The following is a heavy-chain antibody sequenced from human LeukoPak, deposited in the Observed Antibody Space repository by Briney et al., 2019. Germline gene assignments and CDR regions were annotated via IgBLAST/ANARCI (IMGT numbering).Heavy chain of an antibody. D-gene: IGHD3-10*01. CDR3: ARDRREVSYYGSGSFDY. CDR2: INPNRGGT. Sequence: ASVKVSCKASGYTFTGHYMHWVRQAPGQGLEWMGWINPNRGGTNYVQKFQGRVTMTRDTSIGTAYMELSRLRSDDTAVYYCARDRREVSYYGSGSFDYWGQGTLVTVSS. J-gene: IGHJ4*02. V-gene: IGHV1-2*02. CDR1: GYTFTGHY.